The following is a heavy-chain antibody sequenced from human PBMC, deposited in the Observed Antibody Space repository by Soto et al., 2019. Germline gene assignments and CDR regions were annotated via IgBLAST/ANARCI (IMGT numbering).Heavy chain of an antibody. D-gene: IGHD1-26*01. CDR3: ARDGTLLPFDY. Sequence: PGGSLRLSCAASGFTFSSYAMHWVRQAPGKGLEWVAVISYDGSNKYYADSVKGRFTISRDNSKNTLYLQMNSLRAEDTAVYYCARDGTLLPFDYWGQGTPVTVS. J-gene: IGHJ4*02. V-gene: IGHV3-30-3*01. CDR2: ISYDGSNK. CDR1: GFTFSSYA.